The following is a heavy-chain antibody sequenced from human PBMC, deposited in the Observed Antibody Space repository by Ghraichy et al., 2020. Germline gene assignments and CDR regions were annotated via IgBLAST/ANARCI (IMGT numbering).Heavy chain of an antibody. D-gene: IGHD1-26*01. CDR3: AKAGAAFSFDS. V-gene: IGHV3-23*01. Sequence: GGSLRLSCAASGFTFSSYALNWVRQAPGKGLEWVSSISGSGTSPFYADSVKGRFTISSDKSKNTLYLQMSSLRDEDTAVYYCAKAGAAFSFDSGGQGTLVTVSS. J-gene: IGHJ4*02. CDR1: GFTFSSYA. CDR2: ISGSGTSP.